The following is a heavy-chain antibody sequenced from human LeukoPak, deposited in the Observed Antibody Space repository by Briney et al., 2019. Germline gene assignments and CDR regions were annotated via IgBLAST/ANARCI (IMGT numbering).Heavy chain of an antibody. D-gene: IGHD3-10*01. Sequence: NSSETLSLTCAVYGGSFSGYYWSWIRQPPGKGLEWIGEINHSGSTNYNPSLKSRVTISVDTSKNQFSLKLSSVTAADTAVYYCARHRRLLWFMDVWGKGTTVTISS. CDR1: GGSFSGYY. J-gene: IGHJ6*03. CDR2: INHSGST. V-gene: IGHV4-34*01. CDR3: ARHRRLLWFMDV.